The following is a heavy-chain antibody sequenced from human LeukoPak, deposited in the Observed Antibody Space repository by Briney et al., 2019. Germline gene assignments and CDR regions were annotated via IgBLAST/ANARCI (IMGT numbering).Heavy chain of an antibody. V-gene: IGHV1-46*01. D-gene: IGHD3-10*01. Sequence: ASVKVSCKASGYTFTSYYMHWVRQAPGQGLEWMGIINPSGGSTSYAQKFQGRVTMTGDTSTSTVYMELSSLRSEDTAVYYCARVGFGELYFDYWGQGTLVTVSS. CDR1: GYTFTSYY. J-gene: IGHJ4*02. CDR3: ARVGFGELYFDY. CDR2: INPSGGST.